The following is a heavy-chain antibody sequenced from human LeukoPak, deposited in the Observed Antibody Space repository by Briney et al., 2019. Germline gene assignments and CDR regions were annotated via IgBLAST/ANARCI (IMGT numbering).Heavy chain of an antibody. CDR2: IYTSGST. CDR3: ARDVIYCSSTSCSED. CDR1: GGSISSYY. D-gene: IGHD2-2*01. Sequence: SETLSLTCTVSGGSISSYYWSWIRQPAGKGLEWIGRIYTSGSTNYNPSLKSRVTISVDTSKNQFSLKLSSVTAADTAVYYCARDVIYCSSTSCSEDWGQGTLVTVSS. V-gene: IGHV4-4*07. J-gene: IGHJ4*02.